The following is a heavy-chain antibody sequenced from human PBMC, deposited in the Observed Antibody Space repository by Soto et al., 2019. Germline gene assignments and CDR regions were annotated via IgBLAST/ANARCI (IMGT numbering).Heavy chain of an antibody. Sequence: PGGSLRLSCAASGFTFSSYEMNWVRQAPGKGLEWVSVIYSGGSTYYADSVKGRFTISRDNSKNTLYLQMNSLRAEDTAVYYCARMGDGSLGWFDPWGQGTLVTVSS. V-gene: IGHV3-53*01. CDR1: GFTFSSYE. J-gene: IGHJ5*02. CDR2: IYSGGST. CDR3: ARMGDGSLGWFDP. D-gene: IGHD1-26*01.